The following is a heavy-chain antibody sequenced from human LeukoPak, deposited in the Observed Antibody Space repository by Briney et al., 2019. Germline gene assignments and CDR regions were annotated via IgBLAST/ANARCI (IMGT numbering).Heavy chain of an antibody. CDR2: FDPEDGET. J-gene: IGHJ4*02. Sequence: ASVKVSCKVSGYTLTELSMHWVRQAPGKGLEWMGGFDPEDGETIYAQKFQGRVTMTEDTSTDTAYVELSSLRSEDTAVYYCATTPFLGYCSSTSCYLPDYWGQGTLVTVSS. D-gene: IGHD2-2*01. CDR1: GYTLTELS. CDR3: ATTPFLGYCSSTSCYLPDY. V-gene: IGHV1-24*01.